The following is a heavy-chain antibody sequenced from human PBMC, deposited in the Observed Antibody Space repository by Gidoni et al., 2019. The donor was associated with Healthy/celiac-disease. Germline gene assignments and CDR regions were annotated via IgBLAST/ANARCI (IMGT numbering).Heavy chain of an antibody. CDR1: GFTFSSYA. CDR2: ISSSGSTI. Sequence: EVQLVGSGGGLVRPGGSLRLSCAASGFTFSSYAMNWVRQAPGKGLEWVSYISSSGSTIYYADSVKGRFTISRDNAKNSLYLQMNSLRAEDTAVYYCARDRSYDSSGYYPGEISDYWGQGTLVTVSS. V-gene: IGHV3-48*03. CDR3: ARDRSYDSSGYYPGEISDY. D-gene: IGHD3-22*01. J-gene: IGHJ4*02.